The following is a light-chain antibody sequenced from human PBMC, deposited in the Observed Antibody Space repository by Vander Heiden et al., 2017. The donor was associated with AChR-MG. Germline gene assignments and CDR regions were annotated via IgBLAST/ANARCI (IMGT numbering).Light chain of an antibody. CDR1: QSVSSY. J-gene: IGKJ4*01. V-gene: IGKV3-11*01. CDR3: QQRSA. Sequence: IVLTQSPATPSLSPGERATLSCRASQSVSSYLAWYQQKPGQAPRLLIYDASNRATGIPARFSGSGSGTDFTLTISSLEPEDFAVYYCQQRSAFGGGTKVEIK. CDR2: DAS.